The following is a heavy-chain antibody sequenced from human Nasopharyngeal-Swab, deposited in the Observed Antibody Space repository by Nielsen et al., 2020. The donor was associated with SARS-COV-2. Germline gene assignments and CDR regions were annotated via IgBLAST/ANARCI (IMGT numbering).Heavy chain of an antibody. CDR3: AREYYDSRPPSVYYYYGMDV. J-gene: IGHJ6*02. CDR2: IIPIFGTA. CDR1: GGTFSSYA. D-gene: IGHD3-22*01. Sequence: SVKVSCKASGGTFSSYAISWVRQAPGRGLEWMGGIIPIFGTANYAQKFQGRVTITADESTSTAYMELSSLRSEDTAVYYCAREYYDSRPPSVYYYYGMDVWGQGTTVTVSS. V-gene: IGHV1-69*13.